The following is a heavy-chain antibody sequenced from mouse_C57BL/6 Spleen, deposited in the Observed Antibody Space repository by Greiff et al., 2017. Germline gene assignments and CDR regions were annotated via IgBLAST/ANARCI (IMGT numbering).Heavy chain of an antibody. Sequence: EVQLQQSGPELVKPGASVKISCKASGYTFTDYYMNWVKQSHGKSLEWIGDINPNNGGTSYNQKFKGKATLTADKSSSTAYMELRSLTSEDSAVYFCARSSSYLYYYAMDYWGQGTSVTVSS. CDR2: INPNNGGT. J-gene: IGHJ4*01. D-gene: IGHD1-1*01. V-gene: IGHV1-26*01. CDR3: ARSSSYLYYYAMDY. CDR1: GYTFTDYY.